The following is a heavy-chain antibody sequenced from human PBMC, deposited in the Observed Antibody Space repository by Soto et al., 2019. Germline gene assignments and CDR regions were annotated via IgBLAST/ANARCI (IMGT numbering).Heavy chain of an antibody. Sequence: SQTLSLTCAISGDSVSRNGAAWNWIRQSPSRGLEWLGRTYYRSKWSNDYAPSVKSRITINPDTSKNQFSLQLNSVTPEDTAVYYCAARRASAFDIWGQGTMVTVSS. CDR1: GDSVSRNGAA. J-gene: IGHJ3*02. CDR3: AARRASAFDI. V-gene: IGHV6-1*01. CDR2: TYYRSKWSN.